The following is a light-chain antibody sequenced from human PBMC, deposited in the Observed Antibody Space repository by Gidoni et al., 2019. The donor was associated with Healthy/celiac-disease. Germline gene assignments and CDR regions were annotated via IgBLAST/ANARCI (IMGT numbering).Light chain of an antibody. Sequence: DIQMTQSPSSLSASVGDRVTITCRASQSISSYLNWYQQKPGKAPKLLIYAASSLQSGVPSRFSGSGSGTDFTLTISSLQPEDSATYYCQQSYSTPGRTFGQGTKVEIK. V-gene: IGKV1-39*01. CDR2: AAS. CDR3: QQSYSTPGRT. CDR1: QSISSY. J-gene: IGKJ1*01.